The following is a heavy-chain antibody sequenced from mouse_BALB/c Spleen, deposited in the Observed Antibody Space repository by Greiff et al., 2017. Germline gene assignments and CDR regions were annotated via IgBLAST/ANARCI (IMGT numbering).Heavy chain of an antibody. CDR2: IDPSDSET. Sequence: VQLQQSGPQLVRPGASVKISCKASGYSFTSYWMHWVKQRPGQGLEWIGMIDPSDSETRLNQKFKDKATLTVDKSSSTAYMQLSSPTSEDSAVYYCARGGGSSYGFAYWGQGTLVTVSA. D-gene: IGHD1-1*01. CDR1: GYSFTSYW. J-gene: IGHJ3*01. CDR3: ARGGGSSYGFAY. V-gene: IGHV1S126*01.